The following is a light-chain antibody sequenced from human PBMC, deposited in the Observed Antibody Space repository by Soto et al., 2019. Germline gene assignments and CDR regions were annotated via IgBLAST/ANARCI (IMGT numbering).Light chain of an antibody. V-gene: IGLV7-43*01. CDR2: STS. J-gene: IGLJ2*01. CDR1: AGAVTSAYY. Sequence: QTVVTQEPSLTVSPGGTVTLTCASSAGAVTSAYYTNWLQQKPGQAPRALMYSTSEKHSWTPARFSGSLLGGKAALTLSAAQPEDEDDYYCLLYYGGAQVLFGGGTKVTVL. CDR3: LLYYGGAQVL.